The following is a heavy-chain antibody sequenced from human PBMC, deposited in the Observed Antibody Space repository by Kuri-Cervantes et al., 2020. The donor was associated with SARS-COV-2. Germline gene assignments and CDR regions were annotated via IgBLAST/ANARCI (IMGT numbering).Heavy chain of an antibody. V-gene: IGHV4-38-2*01. D-gene: IGHD6-6*01. CDR1: GYSISSGYY. CDR3: ARGASIAARYYFDY. J-gene: IGHJ4*02. Sequence: SETLSLTCAVSGYSISSGYYWGWIRQPPGKGLEWIGSIYYSGSTYYNPSLKSRVTISVDTSKNQFSLKLSSVTAADTAVYYCARGASIAARYYFDYWGQGTLVTVSS. CDR2: IYYSGST.